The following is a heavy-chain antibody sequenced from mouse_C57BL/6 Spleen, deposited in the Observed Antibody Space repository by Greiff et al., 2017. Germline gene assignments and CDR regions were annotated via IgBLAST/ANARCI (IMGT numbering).Heavy chain of an antibody. CDR1: GFTFSDYY. Sequence: EVQLQESEGGLVQPGSSMKLSCTASGFTFSDYYMAWVRQVPEKGLEWVANINYDGSSTYYLDSLKSRFIISRDNARNILYLQMSSLKSEDTATYYCAKLGRRYYFDYWGQGTTLTVSS. D-gene: IGHD4-1*01. V-gene: IGHV5-16*01. CDR2: INYDGSST. J-gene: IGHJ2*01. CDR3: AKLGRRYYFDY.